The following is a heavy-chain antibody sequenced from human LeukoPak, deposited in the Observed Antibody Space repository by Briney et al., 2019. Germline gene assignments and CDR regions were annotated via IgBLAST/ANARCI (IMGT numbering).Heavy chain of an antibody. J-gene: IGHJ4*02. D-gene: IGHD2-15*01. CDR3: ARGVVAATRLYYFDY. V-gene: IGHV1-18*01. Sequence: GASVKVSCKASGYTFTSYGISWVRQAPGQGLEWMGWISAYNGNTNYAQKFQGRVTMTRDTSISTAYMELSRLRSDDTAVYYCARGVVAATRLYYFDYWGQGTLVTVSS. CDR1: GYTFTSYG. CDR2: ISAYNGNT.